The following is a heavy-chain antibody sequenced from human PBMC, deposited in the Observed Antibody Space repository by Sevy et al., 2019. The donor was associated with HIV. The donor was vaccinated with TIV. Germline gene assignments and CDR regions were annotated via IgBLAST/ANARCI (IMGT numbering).Heavy chain of an antibody. CDR1: GFTFSSYG. J-gene: IGHJ3*02. Sequence: GGSLRLSCAASGFTFSSYGMHWVRQAPGKGLEWVALIWFDGSNRLYADSVKGRFTISRDNSKNTLYLQMNSLTAEDTAIYYCAREKIEVGSAFDIWGPGTLVTVSS. CDR3: AREKIEVGSAFDI. CDR2: IWFDGSNR. D-gene: IGHD3-22*01. V-gene: IGHV3-33*01.